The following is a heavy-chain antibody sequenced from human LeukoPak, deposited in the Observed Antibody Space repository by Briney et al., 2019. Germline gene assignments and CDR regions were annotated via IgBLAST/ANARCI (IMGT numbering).Heavy chain of an antibody. CDR1: GFTFSSYS. CDR3: AKDIGTMIVVVHFDY. J-gene: IGHJ4*02. Sequence: GGSLRLSCAASGFTFSSYSMNWVRQAPGKGLEWVSSISSSSSYIYSADSVKGRFTISRENAKKSTYMQMNSLRAEDTALYYCAKDIGTMIVVVHFDYWGQGTLVTVSS. CDR2: ISSSSSYI. V-gene: IGHV3-21*04. D-gene: IGHD3-22*01.